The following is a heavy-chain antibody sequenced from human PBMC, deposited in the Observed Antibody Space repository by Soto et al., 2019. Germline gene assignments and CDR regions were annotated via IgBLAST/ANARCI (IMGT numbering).Heavy chain of an antibody. D-gene: IGHD3-10*01. CDR2: ISWNSGSI. CDR1: GFTFDDYA. J-gene: IGHJ4*02. CDR3: AKDLSSGYYGPGSYIDY. Sequence: EVQLVESGGGFVQPGRSLRLPCAASGFTFDDYAMHWVRQAPGKGLEWVSGISWNSGSIGHADSVKGRITISRDNAKNSLYLQMSSLRVEDTALYYCAKDLSSGYYGPGSYIDYWGQGTLVTVSS. V-gene: IGHV3-9*01.